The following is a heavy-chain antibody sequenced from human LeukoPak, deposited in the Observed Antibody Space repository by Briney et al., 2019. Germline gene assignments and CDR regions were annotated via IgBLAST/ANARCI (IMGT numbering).Heavy chain of an antibody. CDR3: AREEVYYYMDV. Sequence: SQTLSLTCSVSGGSISSGDYYWSWIRQPPGKGLEWIGYIYYSGSTYYNPSLKSRITISVDTSKNQFSLKLSSVTAADTAVYYCAREEVYYYMDVWGKGTTVTVSS. CDR1: GGSISSGDYY. V-gene: IGHV4-30-4*08. CDR2: IYYSGST. J-gene: IGHJ6*03.